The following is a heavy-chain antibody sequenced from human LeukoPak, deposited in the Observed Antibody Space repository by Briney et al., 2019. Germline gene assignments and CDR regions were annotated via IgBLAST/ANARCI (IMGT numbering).Heavy chain of an antibody. Sequence: SETLSLTCTVSGYSVSSGYYWGWIRQPPGKGLEWIGSMYHSGDTYYNPSLKSRVTISVDTSKNQLSLKLSSVTAADTAVYYCARSRVDYDYVWGRYRPDGFDIWGQGTMVTVSS. J-gene: IGHJ3*02. CDR2: MYHSGDT. V-gene: IGHV4-38-2*02. D-gene: IGHD3-16*02. CDR3: ARSRVDYDYVWGRYRPDGFDI. CDR1: GYSVSSGYY.